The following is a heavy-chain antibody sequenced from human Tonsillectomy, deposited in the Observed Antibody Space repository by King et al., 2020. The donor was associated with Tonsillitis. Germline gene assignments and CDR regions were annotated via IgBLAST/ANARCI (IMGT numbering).Heavy chain of an antibody. D-gene: IGHD3-22*01. J-gene: IGHJ2*01. Sequence: QVQLQQWGAGLLKPSETLSLTCAVYGGSFSGYYWSWIRQPPGKGLEWIGEINHSGSTNYNPSLKSRVTISVDTSKNQFSLKLRSVTAADTAVYYCARGRRYYYDSSGYYGNWYFDLWGRGTLVTVSS. V-gene: IGHV4-34*01. CDR1: GGSFSGYY. CDR3: ARGRRYYYDSSGYYGNWYFDL. CDR2: INHSGST.